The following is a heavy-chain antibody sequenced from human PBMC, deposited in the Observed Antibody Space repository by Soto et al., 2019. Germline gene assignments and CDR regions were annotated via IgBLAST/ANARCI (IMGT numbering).Heavy chain of an antibody. D-gene: IGHD3-3*01. Sequence: PGGSLRLSCAASGHTFITYSMNWVRQAPGKGLEWIAYISADSETIFYADSVKGRFTISRDDAERSLFLQMNSLRDEDTARYYCARLYYDYVWGQGTTVTVSS. CDR2: ISADSETI. CDR1: GHTFITYS. CDR3: ARLYYDYV. J-gene: IGHJ6*02. V-gene: IGHV3-48*02.